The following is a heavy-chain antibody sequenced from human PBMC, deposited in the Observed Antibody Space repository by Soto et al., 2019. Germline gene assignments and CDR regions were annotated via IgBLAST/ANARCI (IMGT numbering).Heavy chain of an antibody. CDR1: GGSISSSNW. D-gene: IGHD3-3*01. CDR2: IYHSGST. J-gene: IGHJ4*02. Sequence: SETLSLTCAVSGGSISSSNWWSWVRQPPGKGLEWIGEIYHSGSTNYNPSLKSRVTISVDKSKNQFSLKLSSVTAADTAVYYCARALPYNYDFWSGYPVYYFDYWGQGTLVTVSS. CDR3: ARALPYNYDFWSGYPVYYFDY. V-gene: IGHV4-4*02.